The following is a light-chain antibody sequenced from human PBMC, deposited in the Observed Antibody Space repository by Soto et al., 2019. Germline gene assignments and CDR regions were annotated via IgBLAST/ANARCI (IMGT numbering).Light chain of an antibody. Sequence: VMTQSPATLSVSPGERATLSCRASQSVSSNLAWYQQKPGQAPRLLIYGASTRATGIPARFSGSGSGTEFTLTISSLQSEDFAVYCCQQYNNWPKTFGQGTKWIS. J-gene: IGKJ1*01. CDR3: QQYNNWPKT. V-gene: IGKV3-15*01. CDR2: GAS. CDR1: QSVSSN.